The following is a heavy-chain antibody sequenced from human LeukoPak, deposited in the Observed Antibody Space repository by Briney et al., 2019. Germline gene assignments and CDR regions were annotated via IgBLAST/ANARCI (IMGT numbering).Heavy chain of an antibody. CDR3: ARATLPRSDDYASDY. Sequence: GASVKVSCKASGYTFTGYYIHWVRQAPAQGLEWMGWINPNSGGTNYAQKFQGRVTMTRDTSISTAYMELSSLRSDDTAVYYCARATLPRSDDYASDYWGQGTLVTVSS. V-gene: IGHV1-2*02. D-gene: IGHD4-17*01. J-gene: IGHJ4*02. CDR2: INPNSGGT. CDR1: GYTFTGYY.